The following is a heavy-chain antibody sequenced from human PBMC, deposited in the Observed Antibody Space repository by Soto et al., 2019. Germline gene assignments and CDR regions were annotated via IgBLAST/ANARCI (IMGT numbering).Heavy chain of an antibody. V-gene: IGHV3-7*03. CDR2: INKDGSQK. Sequence: SGFTLSKYWMTWVRQAPGKELEWVANINKDGSQKNYVDSVKGRFTIARDNGQNSLSLQINSLRVEDTAVYYCVRELGLAYWGQGALVTVSS. CDR1: GFTLSKYW. J-gene: IGHJ4*02. CDR3: VRELGLAY. D-gene: IGHD7-27*01.